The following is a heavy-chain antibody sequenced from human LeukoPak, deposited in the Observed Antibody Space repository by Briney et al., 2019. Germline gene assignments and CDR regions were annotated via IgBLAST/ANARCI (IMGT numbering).Heavy chain of an antibody. CDR3: ARESPAVAGSPDLDY. D-gene: IGHD6-19*01. Sequence: PGGSLRLSCAASGFTFSSYWMSWVRQAPGKGLEWVANIKQDGSEKYYVNSVKGRFTISRDNAKNSLYLQMNSLRAEDTAVYYCARESPAVAGSPDLDYWGQGTLVTVSS. V-gene: IGHV3-7*01. CDR2: IKQDGSEK. J-gene: IGHJ4*02. CDR1: GFTFSSYW.